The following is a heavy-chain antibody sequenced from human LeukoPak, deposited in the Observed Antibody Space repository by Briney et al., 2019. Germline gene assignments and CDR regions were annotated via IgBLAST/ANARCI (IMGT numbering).Heavy chain of an antibody. D-gene: IGHD3-3*01. CDR3: ARLWGIRFLELYPPPAFDY. J-gene: IGHJ4*02. CDR2: INHSGST. Sequence: KPSETLSLTCIVSGGSISSYYWSWIRQPPGKGLEWIGEINHSGSTNYNPSLKSRVTISVDTSKNQFSLKLSSVTAADTAVYYCARLWGIRFLELYPPPAFDYWGQGTLVTVSS. CDR1: GGSISSYY. V-gene: IGHV4-34*01.